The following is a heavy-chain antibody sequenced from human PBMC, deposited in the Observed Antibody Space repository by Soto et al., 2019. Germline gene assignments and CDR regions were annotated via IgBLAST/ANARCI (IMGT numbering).Heavy chain of an antibody. V-gene: IGHV3-23*01. CDR3: ANHGYGSGRPLVI. D-gene: IGHD3-10*01. CDR2: ISGSGGST. CDR1: GFTFSSYA. Sequence: GGSLRLSCAASGFTFSSYAMSWVRQAPGKGLEWVSAISGSGGSTYYADSVKGRFTISRDNSKNTLYLQMNSLRAEDTAVYYCANHGYGSGRPLVIWGQGTLVTVSS. J-gene: IGHJ4*02.